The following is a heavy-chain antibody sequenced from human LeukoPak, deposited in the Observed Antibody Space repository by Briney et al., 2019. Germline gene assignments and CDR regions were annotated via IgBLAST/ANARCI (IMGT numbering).Heavy chain of an antibody. CDR2: IYYSGST. V-gene: IGHV4-59*12. Sequence: SETLSLTCTVSGGSIGSYYWSWIRQPPGKGLEWIGYIYYSGSTNYNPSLKSRVTISVDTSKNQFSLKLSSVTAADTAVYYCARGGGSYGYWGQGTLVTVSS. D-gene: IGHD1-26*01. J-gene: IGHJ4*02. CDR3: ARGGGSYGY. CDR1: GGSIGSYY.